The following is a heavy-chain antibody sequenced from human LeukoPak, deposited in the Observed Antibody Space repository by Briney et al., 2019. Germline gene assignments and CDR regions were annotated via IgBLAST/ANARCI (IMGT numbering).Heavy chain of an antibody. CDR1: GFTFSGYS. CDR3: ARDAGYSLSEMDV. V-gene: IGHV3-48*02. CDR2: ISSSSTI. D-gene: IGHD6-13*01. J-gene: IGHJ6*02. Sequence: QPGGSLRLSCAAPGFTFSGYSMNWVRQAPGKGLEWVSYISSSSTIYYADSVKGRFTISRDNAKNSLYLQMNSLRDEDTAVYYCARDAGYSLSEMDVWGQGTTVTVSS.